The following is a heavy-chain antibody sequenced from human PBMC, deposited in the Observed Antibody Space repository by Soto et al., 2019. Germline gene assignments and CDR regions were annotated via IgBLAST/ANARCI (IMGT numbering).Heavy chain of an antibody. CDR3: ARGVVVPAALDY. V-gene: IGHV4-59*01. Sequence: PSETLSLTCTVSCGSISSYYWSWIRQPPGKGLEWIGYIYYSGSTNYNPSLKSRVTISVDTSKNQFSLKLSSVTAADTAVYYCARGVVVPAALDYWGQGTLVTVSS. D-gene: IGHD2-2*01. CDR2: IYYSGST. CDR1: CGSISSYY. J-gene: IGHJ4*02.